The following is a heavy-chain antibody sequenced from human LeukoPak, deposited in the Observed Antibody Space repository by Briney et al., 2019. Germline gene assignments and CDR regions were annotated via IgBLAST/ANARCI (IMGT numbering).Heavy chain of an antibody. CDR2: ISAGGGST. Sequence: PGGSLRLSCAASGFTFASYAVSWVRQAPGKGLEWVSTISAGGGSTYYADSVKGRFTISRDNSKNTLYLQMNSLRAEDTAVYYCAKDLLYYYGSGSYYGGCFDYWGQGTLVTVSS. V-gene: IGHV3-23*01. J-gene: IGHJ4*02. CDR1: GFTFASYA. CDR3: AKDLLYYYGSGSYYGGCFDY. D-gene: IGHD3-10*01.